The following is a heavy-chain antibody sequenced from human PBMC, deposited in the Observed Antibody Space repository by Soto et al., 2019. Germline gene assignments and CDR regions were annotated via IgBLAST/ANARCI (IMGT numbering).Heavy chain of an antibody. J-gene: IGHJ5*02. CDR1: GGSISSGDHY. CDR3: ARGNSYGVVNWFDP. CDR2: IYYGGST. V-gene: IGHV4-31*03. Sequence: SETLSLTCTVSGGSISSGDHYWSWIRQYPGKGLEWIGYIYYGGSTYYNPSLKSRVFISVDTSKNQFSLHLTSVTATDTAVYYCARGNSYGVVNWFDPWGQGTLVTVSS. D-gene: IGHD4-17*01.